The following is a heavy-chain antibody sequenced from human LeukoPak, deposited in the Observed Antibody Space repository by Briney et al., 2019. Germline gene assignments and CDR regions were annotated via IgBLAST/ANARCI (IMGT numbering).Heavy chain of an antibody. Sequence: QTGGSLRLSCAASGFTFSSYAMHCVRQAPGKGLEYVSTISTNGGRTYYANSVKGRFTISRDNSKNTVYLQMGSLRAEDMAVYYCARERRGDDAFDIWGQGTMVTVSS. D-gene: IGHD3-16*01. CDR1: GFTFSSYA. CDR2: ISTNGGRT. CDR3: ARERRGDDAFDI. J-gene: IGHJ3*02. V-gene: IGHV3-64*01.